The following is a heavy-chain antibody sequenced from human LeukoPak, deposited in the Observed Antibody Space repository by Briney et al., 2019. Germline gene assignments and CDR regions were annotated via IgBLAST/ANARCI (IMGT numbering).Heavy chain of an antibody. Sequence: SETLSLTCAVYGGSFSGYYWSWIRQPPGKGLEWIGEINHSGSTNYNPSLKSRVTISVDTSKNQFSLKLSSVTAADTAVYYCARRGYSGYELEHYFDYWGQGTLVTVSS. CDR3: ARRGYSGYELEHYFDY. J-gene: IGHJ4*02. D-gene: IGHD5-12*01. CDR1: GGSFSGYY. CDR2: INHSGST. V-gene: IGHV4-34*01.